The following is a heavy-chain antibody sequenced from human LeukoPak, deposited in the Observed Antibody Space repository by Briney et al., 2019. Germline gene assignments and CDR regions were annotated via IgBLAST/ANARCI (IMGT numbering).Heavy chain of an antibody. CDR2: ITSDGGST. CDR1: GFTFNTYA. CDR3: AKSIKTFEF. V-gene: IGHV3-23*01. J-gene: IGHJ4*02. Sequence: GGSLRLSCAASGFTFNTYAMSWVRQTPGKGLEWVSSITSDGGSTYYADSVKGRFTISRDNSKNMLSLQMNSLKAEDTAIYCCAKSIKTFEFGGQGILVTVSS.